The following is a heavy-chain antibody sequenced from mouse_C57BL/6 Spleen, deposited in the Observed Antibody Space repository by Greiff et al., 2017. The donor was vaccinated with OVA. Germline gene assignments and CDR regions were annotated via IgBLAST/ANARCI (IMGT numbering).Heavy chain of an antibody. CDR2: IDPSDSET. J-gene: IGHJ4*01. CDR3: ARDGYFMDY. V-gene: IGHV1-52*01. D-gene: IGHD2-3*01. Sequence: QVQLKQPGAELVRPGSSVKLSCKASGYTFTSYWMHWVKQRPIQGLEWIGNIDPSDSETHYNQKFKDKATLTVDKSSSTAYMQLSSLTSEDSAVYYCARDGYFMDYWGQGTSVTVSS. CDR1: GYTFTSYW.